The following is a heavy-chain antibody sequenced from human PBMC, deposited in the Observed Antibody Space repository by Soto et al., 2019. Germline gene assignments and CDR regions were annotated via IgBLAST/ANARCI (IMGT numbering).Heavy chain of an antibody. V-gene: IGHV4-31*03. CDR2: IYYSGST. J-gene: IGHJ4*02. D-gene: IGHD1-20*01. CDR3: ARGRYKTRSSPHPYDY. CDR1: GVSISSGGYY. Sequence: QVQLQESGPGLVKPSQTLSLTCTVSGVSISSGGYYWSWIRQHPGKSMEWIGYIYYSGSTYYTPSLKSRVTISVDTSKNQFALKLSSVTAADTAVYYCARGRYKTRSSPHPYDYWGQGTLVTVSS.